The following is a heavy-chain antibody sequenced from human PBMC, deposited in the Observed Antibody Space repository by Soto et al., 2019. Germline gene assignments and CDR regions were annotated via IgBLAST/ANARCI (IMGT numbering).Heavy chain of an antibody. J-gene: IGHJ3*02. D-gene: IGHD3-10*01. V-gene: IGHV1-69*02. CDR3: AGVFISSGSYYNAQDAFDI. CDR2: IIPILGIA. Sequence: QVQLVQSGAEVKKPGSSVKVSCKASGGTFSSYTISWVRQAPGQGLEWMGRIIPILGIANYAQKFQGRLPITADKSTSTAYMALSSLRSEDTAVYYCAGVFISSGSYYNAQDAFDIWGQGTMVTVSS. CDR1: GGTFSSYT.